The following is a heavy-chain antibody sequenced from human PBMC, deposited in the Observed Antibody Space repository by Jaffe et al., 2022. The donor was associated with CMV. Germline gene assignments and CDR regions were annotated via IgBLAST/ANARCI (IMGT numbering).Heavy chain of an antibody. V-gene: IGHV4-39*01. D-gene: IGHD3-3*01. CDR3: ARPIYDFRRGYWFDP. CDR2: IYYSGST. CDR1: GGSISSSSYY. Sequence: QLQLQESGPGLVKPSETLSLTCTVSGGSISSSSYYWGWIRQPPGKGLEWIGSIYYSGSTYYNPSLKSRVTISVDTSKNQFSLKLSSVTAADTAVYYCARPIYDFRRGYWFDPWGQGTLVTVSS. J-gene: IGHJ5*02.